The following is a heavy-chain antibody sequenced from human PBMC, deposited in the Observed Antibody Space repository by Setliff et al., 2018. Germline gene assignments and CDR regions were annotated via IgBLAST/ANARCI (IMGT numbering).Heavy chain of an antibody. CDR1: GFPFSTYW. CDR2: VRHDGSER. CDR3: TTPPAYGGH. V-gene: IGHV3-7*01. J-gene: IGHJ4*02. Sequence: LRLSCAASGFPFSTYWMSWVRQAPGKGLEWVANVRHDGSERYYVDSVKGRFTVSRDNGKNLFYLQMNSLRAEDTAVYYCTTPPAYGGHWGQGTLVTVSS. D-gene: IGHD4-17*01.